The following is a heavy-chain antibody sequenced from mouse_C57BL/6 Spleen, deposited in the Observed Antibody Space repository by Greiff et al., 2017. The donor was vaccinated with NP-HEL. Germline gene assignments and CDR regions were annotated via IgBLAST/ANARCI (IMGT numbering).Heavy chain of an antibody. Sequence: DVMLVESGEGLVKPGGSLKLSCAASGFTFSSYAMSWVRQTPEKRLEWVAYISSGGDYIYYADTVKGRFTISRDNARNTLYLQMSSLKSEDTAMYYCTRDRWSYFDYWGQGTTLTVSS. CDR3: TRDRWSYFDY. CDR1: GFTFSSYA. D-gene: IGHD2-3*01. V-gene: IGHV5-9-1*02. J-gene: IGHJ2*01. CDR2: ISSGGDYI.